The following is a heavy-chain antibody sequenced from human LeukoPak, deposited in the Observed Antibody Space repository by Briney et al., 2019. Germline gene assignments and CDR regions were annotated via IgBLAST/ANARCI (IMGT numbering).Heavy chain of an antibody. CDR1: GFTFSSFG. Sequence: GGSLRLSCAASGFTFSSFGMNWVRQAPGKGLEWVSYISSSSSTIYYADSVKGRFTISRDNAKNSLYLQMNSLRAEDTAVYYCARDVSGSYPSYMDVWGKGTTVTISS. V-gene: IGHV3-48*04. CDR3: ARDVSGSYPSYMDV. J-gene: IGHJ6*03. CDR2: ISSSSSTI. D-gene: IGHD1-26*01.